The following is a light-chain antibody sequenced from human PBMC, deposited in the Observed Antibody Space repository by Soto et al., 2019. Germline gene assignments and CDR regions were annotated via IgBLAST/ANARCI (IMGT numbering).Light chain of an antibody. Sequence: EILMTQSPATLSVSPGERATLSCRASQSLSRNLAWYQQKPGQAPRLLIYGASTRASGIPARFSGSGSGTEFTRAISSLQSEDFALYYCQHYNDWPPAFTFGPGTKVDL. V-gene: IGKV3-15*01. CDR2: GAS. CDR1: QSLSRN. J-gene: IGKJ3*01. CDR3: QHYNDWPPAFT.